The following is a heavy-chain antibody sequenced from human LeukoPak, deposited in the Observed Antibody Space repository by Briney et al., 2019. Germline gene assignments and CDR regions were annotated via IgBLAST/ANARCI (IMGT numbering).Heavy chain of an antibody. CDR2: MNPNSGNT. D-gene: IGHD6-19*01. Sequence: ASVKVSCKASGYTFTSYGISWVRQAPGQGLEWMGWMNPNSGNTDYAQKFQDRVTISRNTSISTAYMELSSLRSEDTAVYYCARRAVGNSYYYYMDVWGKGTTVTVSS. CDR1: GYTFTSYG. CDR3: ARRAVGNSYYYYMDV. J-gene: IGHJ6*03. V-gene: IGHV1-8*03.